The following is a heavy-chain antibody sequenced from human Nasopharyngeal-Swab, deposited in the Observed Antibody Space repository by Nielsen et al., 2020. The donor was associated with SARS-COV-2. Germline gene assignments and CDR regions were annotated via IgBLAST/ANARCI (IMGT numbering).Heavy chain of an antibody. CDR3: ARVGSSGWYSGGYFDY. Sequence: WIRQCPGKGLEWVANIKQDGSEKYYVDSVKGRFTISRDNAKNSLYLQMNSLRAEDTAVYYCARVGSSGWYSGGYFDYWGQGTLVTVSS. V-gene: IGHV3-7*03. J-gene: IGHJ4*02. D-gene: IGHD6-19*01. CDR2: IKQDGSEK.